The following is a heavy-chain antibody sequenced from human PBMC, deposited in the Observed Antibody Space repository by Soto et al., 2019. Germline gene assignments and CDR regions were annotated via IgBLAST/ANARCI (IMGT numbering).Heavy chain of an antibody. V-gene: IGHV4-31*03. D-gene: IGHD5-18*01. J-gene: IGHJ4*02. CDR2: IYYSGST. CDR1: GGSISSGGYF. CDR3: ARARGYGSRFDY. Sequence: SETLSLTCTVSGGSISSGGYFWSWIRQHPGKGLEWIGYIYYSGSTYYNPSLKSRVTISVDTSKNQFSLKLSSVTAADTAVYYCARARGYGSRFDYWGQGTLVTVSS.